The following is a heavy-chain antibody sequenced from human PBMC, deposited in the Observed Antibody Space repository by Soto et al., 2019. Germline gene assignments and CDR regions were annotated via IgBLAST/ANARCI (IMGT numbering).Heavy chain of an antibody. D-gene: IGHD3-22*01. CDR2: ISGFNGNT. CDR3: AWNYDSSFIGKPFSI. V-gene: IGHV1-18*01. Sequence: QVQLVQSGAEVKKPGASVKVSCKASGYTFTSYGISWVRQAPGQGLEWMGWISGFNGNTYYAQKLQGRVTMTTDTSTSTDYMERRSLRSDDTAVYYCAWNYDSSFIGKPFSIWGQGTLVTVSS. J-gene: IGHJ4*02. CDR1: GYTFTSYG.